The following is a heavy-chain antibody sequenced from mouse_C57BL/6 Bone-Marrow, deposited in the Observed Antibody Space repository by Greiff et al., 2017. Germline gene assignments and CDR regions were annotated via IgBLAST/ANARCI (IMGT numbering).Heavy chain of an antibody. D-gene: IGHD3-3*01. V-gene: IGHV1-69*01. J-gene: IGHJ1*03. CDR2: IDPSDSYT. Sequence: QVQLQQPGAELVMPGASVKLSCKASGYTFTSYWMHWVKQRPGQGLEWIGEIDPSDSYTNYNQKFKGKSTLTVDKSSSTAYMPLSSLTSEDSAVYYCARDSYCRSYWYFDVWGTGTTVTVSS. CDR1: GYTFTSYW. CDR3: ARDSYCRSYWYFDV.